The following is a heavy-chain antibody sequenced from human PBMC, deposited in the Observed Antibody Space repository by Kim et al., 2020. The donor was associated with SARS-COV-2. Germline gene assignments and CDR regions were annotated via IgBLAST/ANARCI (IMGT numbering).Heavy chain of an antibody. CDR1: GFTFSSYD. J-gene: IGHJ6*02. CDR2: IGTAGDT. Sequence: GGSLRLSCAASGFTFSSYDMHWVRQATGKGLEWVSAIGTAGDTYYPGSVKGRFTISRENAKNYLYLQMNSLRAGDTAVYYCARDRYYYGSGSLYNYYYGMDLWGRGTAVTVSS. CDR3: ARDRYYYGSGSLYNYYYGMDL. V-gene: IGHV3-13*01. D-gene: IGHD3-10*01.